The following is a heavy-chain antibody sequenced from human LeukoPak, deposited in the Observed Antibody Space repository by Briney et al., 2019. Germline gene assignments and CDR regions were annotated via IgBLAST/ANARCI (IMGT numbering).Heavy chain of an antibody. Sequence: GGSLRLSCAASGFTFSSYGMHWVRQAPGKGLEWVSSISGSGTYISYADSLKGRFTISRDNGKKALYLQVNSLRAEDTAVYHCARDGNYYDNGAYYDAFDLWGQGTMVTVSS. CDR3: ARDGNYYDNGAYYDAFDL. D-gene: IGHD3-22*01. CDR2: ISGSGTYI. V-gene: IGHV3-21*01. J-gene: IGHJ3*01. CDR1: GFTFSSYG.